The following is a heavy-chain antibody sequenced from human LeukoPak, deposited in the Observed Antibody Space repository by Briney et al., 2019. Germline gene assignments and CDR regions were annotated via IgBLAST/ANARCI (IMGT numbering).Heavy chain of an antibody. CDR2: INHSGST. CDR1: GGSFSGYY. D-gene: IGHD4-11*01. CDR3: ARAPTGIYYYYYMVV. J-gene: IGHJ6*03. V-gene: IGHV4-34*01. Sequence: SETLSLTCAVYGGSFSGYYLSWIRQPPGKGPEWIGEINHSGSTNYNPSLKSRVTISVDTSKNQFSLKLSSVPATDTAVYYCARAPTGIYYYYYMVVWETGTTVTVSS.